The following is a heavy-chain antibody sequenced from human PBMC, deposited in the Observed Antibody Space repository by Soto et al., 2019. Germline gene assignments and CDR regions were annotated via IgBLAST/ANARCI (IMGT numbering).Heavy chain of an antibody. Sequence: SETLSLTCAVYGGSFSGYYWSWIRQPPGKGLEWFGEINHSGSTNYNPSLKSRVTISVDTSKNQFSLKLSSVTAADTAVYYCARGPSSKGVIAIHPTYNWFDPWGQGTLVTVSS. CDR2: INHSGST. CDR1: GGSFSGYY. CDR3: ARGPSSKGVIAIHPTYNWFDP. D-gene: IGHD2-21*01. V-gene: IGHV4-34*01. J-gene: IGHJ5*02.